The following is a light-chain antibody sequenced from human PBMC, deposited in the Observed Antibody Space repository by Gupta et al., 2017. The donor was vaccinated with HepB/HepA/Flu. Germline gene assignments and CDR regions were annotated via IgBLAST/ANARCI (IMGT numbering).Light chain of an antibody. CDR1: LSVSSY. CDR2: DAS. J-gene: IGKJ4*01. V-gene: IGKV3-11*01. CDR3: QQRSNGPPKLS. Sequence: DIVLTQSPATLSLSPGERATLSCRGSLSVSSYLAWYQQKPGQAPRLLIYDASNRATGIPARFSGSGVGTDFTLTISSREPEDFAVYYCQQRSNGPPKLSFGGGTKVEIK.